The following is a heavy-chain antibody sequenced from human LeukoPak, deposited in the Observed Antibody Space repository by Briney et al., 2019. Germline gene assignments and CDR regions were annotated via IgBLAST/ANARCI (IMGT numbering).Heavy chain of an antibody. CDR2: ISGSGGST. J-gene: IGHJ4*02. CDR3: AKGYQDYVWGSYYFDY. CDR1: GFTFSSYA. D-gene: IGHD3-16*01. V-gene: IGHV3-23*01. Sequence: GGSLRLSCAASGFTFSSYAMSWVRQAPGKGLERVSAISGSGGSTYYADSVKGRFTISRDNSRDTLYLQMNSLRAEDTAVYHYAKGYQDYVWGSYYFDYWGQRTLVTVSS.